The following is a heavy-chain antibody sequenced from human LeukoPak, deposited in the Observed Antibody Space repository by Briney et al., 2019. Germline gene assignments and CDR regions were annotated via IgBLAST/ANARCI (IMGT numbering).Heavy chain of an antibody. J-gene: IGHJ3*01. CDR3: AREVGWLHPEGSFDF. CDR2: IFHNGST. V-gene: IGHV4-38-2*02. D-gene: IGHD5-12*01. Sequence: SETLSLTCTVSAYSISSGFHWGWIRQPPGKGLERIGNIFHNGSTYYNPSLKGRVTMSVDTSKNYFSLKMGSVTAADTAVYYCAREVGWLHPEGSFDFWGQGTMVTVSS. CDR1: AYSISSGFH.